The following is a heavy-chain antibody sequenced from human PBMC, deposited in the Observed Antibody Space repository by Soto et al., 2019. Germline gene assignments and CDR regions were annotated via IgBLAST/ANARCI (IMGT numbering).Heavy chain of an antibody. CDR2: ISGSADST. CDR3: AKTRGAMIYAISVYGMDV. D-gene: IGHD2-8*01. J-gene: IGHJ6*02. V-gene: IGHV3-23*01. Sequence: EVQLLESGGGFIHPGGSLRLSCAASGFSFSSFAMNWVRQAPGKGLVWVSIISGSADSTFYADSVKGQFTISRDNSKSTLYLQINSLRAEDTAVYYCAKTRGAMIYAISVYGMDVWGQGTTVTVSS. CDR1: GFSFSSFA.